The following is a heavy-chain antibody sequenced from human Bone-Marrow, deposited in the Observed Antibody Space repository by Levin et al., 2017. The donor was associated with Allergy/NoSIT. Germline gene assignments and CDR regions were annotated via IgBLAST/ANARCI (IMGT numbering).Heavy chain of an antibody. CDR3: ARDKGTVYYYYGMDV. Sequence: GESLKISCAASGFTFSSYAMHWVRQAPGKGLEWVAVISYDGSNKYYADSVKGRFTISRDNSKNTLYLQMNSLRAEDTAVYYCARDKGTVYYYYGMDVWGQGTTVTVSS. CDR2: ISYDGSNK. V-gene: IGHV3-30-3*01. D-gene: IGHD1-1*01. J-gene: IGHJ6*02. CDR1: GFTFSSYA.